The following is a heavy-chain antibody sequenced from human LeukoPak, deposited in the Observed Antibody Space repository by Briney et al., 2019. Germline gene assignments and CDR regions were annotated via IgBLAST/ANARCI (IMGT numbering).Heavy chain of an antibody. CDR1: GYSISSGYY. V-gene: IGHV4-38-2*02. CDR2: IYHSGST. J-gene: IGHJ4*02. Sequence: SETLSLTCIVSGYSISSGYYWGWMRQPPGKGLEWIGSIYHSGSTYYNPSLKSRVTISVDTSKNQFSLKLSSVTAADTAVYYCARGTTWVATSYWGQGTLVTVSS. D-gene: IGHD5-12*01. CDR3: ARGTTWVATSY.